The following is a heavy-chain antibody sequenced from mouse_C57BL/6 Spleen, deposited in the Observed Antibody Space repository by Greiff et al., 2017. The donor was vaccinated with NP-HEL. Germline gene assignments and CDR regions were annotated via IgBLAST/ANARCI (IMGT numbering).Heavy chain of an antibody. Sequence: VQLQQSGPELVKPGASVKISCKASGYTFTDYYMNWVKQSHGKSLEWIGDINPNNGGTSYNQKFKGKATLTVDKSSSTAYMELRSLTSEDSAVYYCARRGRGSGYFDYWGQGTTLTVSS. CDR1: GYTFTDYY. CDR3: ARRGRGSGYFDY. V-gene: IGHV1-26*01. D-gene: IGHD4-1*01. J-gene: IGHJ2*01. CDR2: INPNNGGT.